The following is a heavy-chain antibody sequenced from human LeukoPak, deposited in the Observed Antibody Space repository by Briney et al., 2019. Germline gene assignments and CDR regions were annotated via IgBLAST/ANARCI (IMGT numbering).Heavy chain of an antibody. J-gene: IGHJ4*02. V-gene: IGHV1-18*01. D-gene: IGHD3-22*01. CDR2: ISGYNADT. CDR1: GYTFTNYG. Sequence: ASVKVSCKASGYTFTNYGMTWVRQAPGQGLEWMGWISGYNADTNYAQKVQGRVTLTIDTSTTTSFMELRSLRSDDTAVYYCARALYSDSSGYYPGLDHWGQGTLVTVSS. CDR3: ARALYSDSSGYYPGLDH.